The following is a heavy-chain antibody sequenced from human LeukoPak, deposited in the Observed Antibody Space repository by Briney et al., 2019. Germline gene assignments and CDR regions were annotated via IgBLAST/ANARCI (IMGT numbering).Heavy chain of an antibody. CDR1: GFTFSSYS. D-gene: IGHD6-13*01. CDR2: ISSHSTTT. CDR3: AKDRVATERYYMDV. Sequence: PGGSLRLSCASSGFTFSSYSMNWVRQAPGKGLEWVSYISSHSTTTYYADSVKGRFTVSRDNDKNTLYLQMNSLRAEDTAVYYCAKDRVATERYYMDVWGKGTTVTISS. V-gene: IGHV3-48*01. J-gene: IGHJ6*03.